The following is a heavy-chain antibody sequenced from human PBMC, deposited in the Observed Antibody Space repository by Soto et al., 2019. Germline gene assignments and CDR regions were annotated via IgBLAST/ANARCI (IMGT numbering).Heavy chain of an antibody. D-gene: IGHD3-16*01. V-gene: IGHV4-59*12. CDR2: LHYSGSD. J-gene: IGHJ4*02. CDR1: GASMSDYY. Sequence: SETLSLTCTVFGASMSDYYGSWIRQSPGKGLEHIGYLHYSGSDNYNPSLRSRVTISMDKSKNQFSLKLRSVTAADTAIYYCARSGHIFAGVVWGQGILVTVSS. CDR3: ARSGHIFAGVV.